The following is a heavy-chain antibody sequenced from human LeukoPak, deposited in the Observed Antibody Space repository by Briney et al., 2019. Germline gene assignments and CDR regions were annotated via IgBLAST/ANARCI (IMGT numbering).Heavy chain of an antibody. CDR1: GYSISSGYY. CDR2: IYHSGST. Sequence: SETLSLTCAVSGYSISSGYYWGWIRQPPGKGLEWIGSIYHSGSTYYNPSLKSRVTISVDTSKNQFSLKLSSVTAADTAVYYCARNLEITIFGVVILDYFGYWGQGTLVTVSS. D-gene: IGHD3-3*01. J-gene: IGHJ4*02. V-gene: IGHV4-38-2*01. CDR3: ARNLEITIFGVVILDYFGY.